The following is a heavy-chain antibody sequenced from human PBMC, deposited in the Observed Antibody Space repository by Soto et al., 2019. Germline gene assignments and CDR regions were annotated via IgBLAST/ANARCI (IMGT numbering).Heavy chain of an antibody. CDR2: IYHTGTT. D-gene: IGHD3-22*01. Sequence: SETLSLTGTVSGGSINSGGYSWTWIRHPPGKGLEWIGVIYHTGTTYYNPSLKSRVTISVDRCKNQCALKLNSVTAADTAVYYCVRGVNYYDSSGSSWFDPWGKGALVTVSS. CDR1: GGSINSGGYS. V-gene: IGHV4-30-2*01. J-gene: IGHJ5*02. CDR3: VRGVNYYDSSGSSWFDP.